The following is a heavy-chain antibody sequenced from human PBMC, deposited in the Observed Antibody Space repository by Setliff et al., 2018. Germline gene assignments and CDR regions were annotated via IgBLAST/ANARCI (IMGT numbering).Heavy chain of an antibody. CDR3: ARARSRYYNFWSGEMDV. CDR2: INHSGST. V-gene: IGHV4-39*07. Sequence: PSETLSLTCTVSGDPMSSRRYYWSWIRQPPGKGLEWIGEINHSGSTNYNPSLKSRVTISVDTSKNQFSLKLSSVTAADTAVYYCARARSRYYNFWSGEMDVWGKGTTVTVSS. D-gene: IGHD3-3*01. J-gene: IGHJ6*04. CDR1: GDPMSSRRYY.